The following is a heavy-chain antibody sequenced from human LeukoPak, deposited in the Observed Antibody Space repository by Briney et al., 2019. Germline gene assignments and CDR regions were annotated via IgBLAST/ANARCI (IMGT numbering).Heavy chain of an antibody. Sequence: SETLSLTCTVSGYSISSGYHWGWIRQSPGKGLERIATINHSWDTYYNPSLRSRVTISLDTSKNHFSLNLNSVTAADTAVYYCARDMTGAAPGYDYWGQGTLVTVFS. J-gene: IGHJ4*02. CDR3: ARDMTGAAPGYDY. CDR2: INHSWDT. D-gene: IGHD1-26*01. V-gene: IGHV4-38-2*02. CDR1: GYSISSGYH.